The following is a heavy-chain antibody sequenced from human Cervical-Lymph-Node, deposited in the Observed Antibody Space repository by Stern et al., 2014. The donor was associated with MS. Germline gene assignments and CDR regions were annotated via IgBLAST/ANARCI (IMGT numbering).Heavy chain of an antibody. D-gene: IGHD2/OR15-2a*01. V-gene: IGHV3-74*01. CDR2: INEDGGIT. CDR1: GFTFSKYW. J-gene: IGHJ4*02. CDR3: ARDLCGRDDY. Sequence: EVHLVESGGGFIKPGGSLRLYWAASGFTFSKYWMHWVCQVPGHGLVWVSRINEDGGITNYADSVKGRFTISRDNAKNTLYLQMNGLRAEDTAVYYCARDLCGRDDYWGQGTLVTVSS.